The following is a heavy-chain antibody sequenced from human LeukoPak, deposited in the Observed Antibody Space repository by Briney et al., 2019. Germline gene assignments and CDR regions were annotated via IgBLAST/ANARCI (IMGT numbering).Heavy chain of an antibody. J-gene: IGHJ4*02. CDR2: ISTSSSTI. Sequence: QSGGSLRLSCAASGFTFSTYSMNWVRQAPGKGLEWVSFISTSSSTIYYADSVRGRFTISRDNAKNSLYLQMNSLRDEDTAVYYCATLASGYSSPFDYWGQGTLVTVSS. CDR3: ATLASGYSSPFDY. V-gene: IGHV3-48*02. CDR1: GFTFSTYS. D-gene: IGHD6-13*01.